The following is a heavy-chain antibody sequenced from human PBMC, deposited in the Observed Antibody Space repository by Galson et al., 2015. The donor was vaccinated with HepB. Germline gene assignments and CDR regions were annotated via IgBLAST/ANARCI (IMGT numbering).Heavy chain of an antibody. V-gene: IGHV3-48*02. D-gene: IGHD5-24*01. CDR2: ISSSSSTI. J-gene: IGHJ4*02. Sequence: SLRLSCAASGFTFSSYSMNWVRQAPGKGLEWVSYISSSSSTIYYADSVKGRFTISRDNAKNSLYLQMNSLRDEDTAVYYCARDTQKWLQPEPFDYWGQGTLVTVSS. CDR1: GFTFSSYS. CDR3: ARDTQKWLQPEPFDY.